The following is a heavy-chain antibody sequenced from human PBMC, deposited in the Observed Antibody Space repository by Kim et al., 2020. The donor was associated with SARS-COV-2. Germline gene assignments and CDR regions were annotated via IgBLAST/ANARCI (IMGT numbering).Heavy chain of an antibody. CDR2: XXSGGXT. V-gene: IGHV3-66*01. CDR3: AXXHSSXXDY. CDR1: GFTVSSNY. D-gene: IGHD6-13*01. Sequence: GGSLRLSCAASGFTVSSNYMSWVRQAPGKGLXXVSXXXSGGXTYYAXSVKGRFTTXRDNXXNTHXXQMXXLRAXXTAVXXCAXXHSSXXDYWXXGTLXTVS. J-gene: IGHJ4*02.